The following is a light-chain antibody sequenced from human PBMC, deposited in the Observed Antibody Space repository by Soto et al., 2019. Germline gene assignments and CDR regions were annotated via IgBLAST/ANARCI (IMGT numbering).Light chain of an antibody. CDR3: MQGTLWPRT. J-gene: IGKJ2*01. CDR1: QSLVYIDGNTY. Sequence: DVVMTQSPLSLPVTLGQPASISCRSSQSLVYIDGNTYLNWFQQRPGQSPRRLIYKVSNRDSGVPDRFSGSVSGTDFTLKISRVEAEDVGVYYCMQGTLWPRTFGQGTKLEIK. V-gene: IGKV2-30*01. CDR2: KVS.